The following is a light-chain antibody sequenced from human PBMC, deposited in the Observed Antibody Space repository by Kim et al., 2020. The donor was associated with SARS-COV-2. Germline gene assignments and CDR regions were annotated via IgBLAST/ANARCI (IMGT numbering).Light chain of an antibody. Sequence: AIQMTQSPSSLSASVGDRVTITCRPSHAIRNDLGWYQQRPGKAPKLLIYAASTLQSGVPSRFSGSESDTDFTLTISNLQPEDFATYYCLQDYNYPLTFGGGTKVDIK. J-gene: IGKJ4*01. V-gene: IGKV1-6*01. CDR2: AAS. CDR1: HAIRND. CDR3: LQDYNYPLT.